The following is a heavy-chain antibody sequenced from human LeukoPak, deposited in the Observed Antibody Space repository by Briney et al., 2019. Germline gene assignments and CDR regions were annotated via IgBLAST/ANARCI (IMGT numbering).Heavy chain of an antibody. J-gene: IGHJ4*02. Sequence: ASVKVSCKASGYDFINYGISWVRQAPGQGLEWMGWRSIYNGNTDYKLPGRVTMTTDTSTSTAYMELRSLRSDDTAVYYCARGGPFPSSSSSREYYLDYWGQGTLVTVSS. V-gene: IGHV1-18*01. D-gene: IGHD6-6*01. CDR2: RSIYNGNT. CDR1: GYDFINYG. CDR3: ARGGPFPSSSSSREYYLDY.